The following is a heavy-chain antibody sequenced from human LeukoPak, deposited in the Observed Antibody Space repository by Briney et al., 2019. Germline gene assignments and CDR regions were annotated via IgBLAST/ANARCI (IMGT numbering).Heavy chain of an antibody. J-gene: IGHJ3*02. V-gene: IGHV3-23*01. CDR1: GFTFSSYA. CDR2: ISGSGGST. Sequence: PGGSLRLSCAASGFTFSSYAMSWVRQAPGKGLEWVSAISGSGGSTYYADSVKGRFTISRDNSKNTLYLQMNSLRAEDTAVYYCAKPYDSSCYPPDAFDIWGQGTMVTVSS. CDR3: AKPYDSSCYPPDAFDI. D-gene: IGHD3-22*01.